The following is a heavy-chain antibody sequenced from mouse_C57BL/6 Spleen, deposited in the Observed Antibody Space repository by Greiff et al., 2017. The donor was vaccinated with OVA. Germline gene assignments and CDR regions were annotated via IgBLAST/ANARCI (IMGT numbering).Heavy chain of an antibody. Sequence: VQLQQSGPGLVAPSQSLSITCTVSGFSLTSYGVHWVRQPPGKGLERLVVIWSDGSTTYNSALKSRLSISKNNSKSQVFLYMNRLQTDDTAMYYCARHYYGSSYWYFDVWGTGTTVTVSS. CDR2: IWSDGST. J-gene: IGHJ1*03. CDR3: ARHYYGSSYWYFDV. D-gene: IGHD1-1*01. CDR1: GFSLTSYG. V-gene: IGHV2-6-1*01.